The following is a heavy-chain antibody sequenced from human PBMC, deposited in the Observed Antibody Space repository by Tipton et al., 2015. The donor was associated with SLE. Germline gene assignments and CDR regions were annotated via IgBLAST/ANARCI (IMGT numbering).Heavy chain of an antibody. Sequence: SLRLSCSGSGFTFGDYVIHWVRQAPGKGLEWVTGMSHDGFNKYYADSVKGRPTVSRDDSKNTLYLQMDSLRVEDTAVYYCVREGYSSGYAPAFDIWGQGTVVTVSS. V-gene: IGHV3-30*03. CDR1: GFTFGDYV. CDR3: VREGYSSGYAPAFDI. D-gene: IGHD5-12*01. CDR2: MSHDGFNK. J-gene: IGHJ3*02.